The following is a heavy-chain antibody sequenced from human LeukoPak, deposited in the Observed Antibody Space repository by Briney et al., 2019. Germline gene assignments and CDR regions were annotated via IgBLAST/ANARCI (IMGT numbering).Heavy chain of an antibody. J-gene: IGHJ6*03. Sequence: GGSLRLSCAASGFTFSSYAMSWVRQAPGKGLEWVSAISGSGGSTYYADSVKGWFTISRDNSKNTLYLQMNTLRAEDTAVYYCAKAPEGFYYYYYYMDVWGKGTTVTVSS. CDR3: AKAPEGFYYYYYYMDV. CDR2: ISGSGGST. V-gene: IGHV3-23*01. CDR1: GFTFSSYA.